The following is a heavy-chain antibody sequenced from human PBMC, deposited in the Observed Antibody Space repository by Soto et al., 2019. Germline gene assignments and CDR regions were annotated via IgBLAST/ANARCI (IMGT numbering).Heavy chain of an antibody. Sequence: SETLSLTCTVSGGSISSREYYWGWIRQPPGKGLEWIGNIYYSGSTYYNPSLKSRVTVSVDTSKNQFSLRLSSVTAADTAVYYCPLGYCSSTSCYEPFHFWGQGTMVTVSS. CDR2: IYYSGST. D-gene: IGHD2-2*01. V-gene: IGHV4-39*01. CDR3: PLGYCSSTSCYEPFHF. CDR1: GGSISSREYY. J-gene: IGHJ3*01.